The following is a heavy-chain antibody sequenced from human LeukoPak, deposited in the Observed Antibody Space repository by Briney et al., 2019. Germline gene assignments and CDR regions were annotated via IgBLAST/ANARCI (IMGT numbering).Heavy chain of an antibody. D-gene: IGHD1-7*01. V-gene: IGHV1-24*01. J-gene: IGHJ5*02. CDR2: FDPEDGET. CDR3: ASLLELPFEP. CDR1: GYTLTELS. Sequence: ASVKVSCKVSGYTLTELSMHWVRQAPGKGLEWMGGFDPEDGETVYAQKFQGRLTMTEDTSTDTAYMELSSLRSDDTAVYYCASLLELPFEPWGQGTLVTVSS.